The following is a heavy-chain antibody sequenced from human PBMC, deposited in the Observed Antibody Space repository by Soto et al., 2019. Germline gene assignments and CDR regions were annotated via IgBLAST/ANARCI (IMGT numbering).Heavy chain of an antibody. Sequence: EVQLVESGGGLVQPGGSLRLSCAASGFTFNSYWMHWVRQAPGKGLVWVSRITSDGRSTVYADSVKGRFTISRDNAKNTLYLQMNSLRAEDTAVYYCTRANYDDWNGYQQRYYYYGMDVWGQGTTVTVSS. CDR2: ITSDGRST. CDR1: GFTFNSYW. V-gene: IGHV3-74*01. D-gene: IGHD3-3*01. CDR3: TRANYDDWNGYQQRYYYYGMDV. J-gene: IGHJ6*02.